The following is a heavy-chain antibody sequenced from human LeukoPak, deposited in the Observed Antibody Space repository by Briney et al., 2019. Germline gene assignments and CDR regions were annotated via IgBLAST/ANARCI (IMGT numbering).Heavy chain of an antibody. CDR1: GFTFSSYS. CDR3: VRVTTGSDYMDV. D-gene: IGHD4-11*01. Sequence: GGSLRLSCAASGFTFSSYSMNWVRQAPGKGLEWVSSISRSSTYIYYADSVKGRFTISRDNAKNSLYLQMNSLRAEDTAIYYCVRVTTGSDYMDVWGNGTTVTVSS. J-gene: IGHJ6*03. CDR2: ISRSSTYI. V-gene: IGHV3-21*01.